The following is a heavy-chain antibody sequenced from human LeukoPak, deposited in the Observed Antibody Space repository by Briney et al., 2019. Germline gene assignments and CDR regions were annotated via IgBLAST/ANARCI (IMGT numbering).Heavy chain of an antibody. D-gene: IGHD3-3*01. CDR3: ARAYYDFWSGYYNWFDP. CDR2: IYTSGST. Sequence: PSETLSLTCTVSGGSISSGSYYWSWIRQPAGKGLEWIGRIYTSGSTNYNPSLKSRVTISVDTSKNQFSLKLSAVTAADTAVYYCARAYYDFWSGYYNWFDPWGQGTLVTVSS. J-gene: IGHJ5*02. CDR1: GGSISSGSYY. V-gene: IGHV4-61*02.